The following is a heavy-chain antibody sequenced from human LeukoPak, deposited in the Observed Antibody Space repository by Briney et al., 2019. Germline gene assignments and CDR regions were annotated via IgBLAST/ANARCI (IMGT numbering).Heavy chain of an antibody. J-gene: IGHJ4*02. V-gene: IGHV3-30*09. CDR3: ARGPWGGPPDYFDH. CDR2: ISFDSNYK. D-gene: IGHD3-16*01. Sequence: PGGSLRLSCAASGFTFSGHAMHWVRQTPGKGPEWVAVISFDSNYKYYSHSVRGRFAISRDNSKNTLYLQMDSLTPEDTGVYYCARGPWGGPPDYFDHWGQGTLITISS. CDR1: GFTFSGHA.